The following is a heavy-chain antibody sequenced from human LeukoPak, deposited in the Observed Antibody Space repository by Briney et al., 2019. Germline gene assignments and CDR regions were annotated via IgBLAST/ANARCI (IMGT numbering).Heavy chain of an antibody. J-gene: IGHJ4*02. Sequence: SVKVSCKASGGTFSSYAISWVRQAPGQGLEWMGRIIPIFGTANYAEKFQGRVTITTDESTSTAYMELSSLRSEDTAVYYCTRGTKPTSNYFDYWGQGTLVTVSS. D-gene: IGHD2-8*01. CDR3: TRGTKPTSNYFDY. V-gene: IGHV1-69*05. CDR1: GGTFSSYA. CDR2: IIPIFGTA.